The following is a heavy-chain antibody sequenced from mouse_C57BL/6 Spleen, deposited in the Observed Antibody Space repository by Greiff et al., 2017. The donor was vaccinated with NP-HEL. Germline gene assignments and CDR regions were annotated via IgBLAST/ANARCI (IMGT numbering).Heavy chain of an antibody. J-gene: IGHJ4*01. D-gene: IGHD6-1*01. Sequence: QVQLQQPGAELVRPGSSVKLSCKASGYTFTSYWMDWVKQRPGQGLEWIGNIYPSDSETHYNQKFKDKATLTVDKSSSTAYMQLSSLTSEDSAVYYCARKDSLYAMDYWGQGTSVTVSS. CDR1: GYTFTSYW. CDR2: IYPSDSET. V-gene: IGHV1-61*01. CDR3: ARKDSLYAMDY.